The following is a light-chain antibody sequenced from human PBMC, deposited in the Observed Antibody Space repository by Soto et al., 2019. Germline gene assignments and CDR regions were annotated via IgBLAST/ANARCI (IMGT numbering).Light chain of an antibody. Sequence: QSALTQPASVSGSPGQSITISCTGTSSNVGSYNLVSWFRQYPGKVPKLLIYEGSKRPSGISNRFSASKSGNTASLTISGLQPGDEADYHCCSYAGGGTYVFGTGTQLTVL. J-gene: IGLJ7*01. CDR2: EGS. CDR3: CSYAGGGTYV. V-gene: IGLV2-23*01. CDR1: SSNVGSYNL.